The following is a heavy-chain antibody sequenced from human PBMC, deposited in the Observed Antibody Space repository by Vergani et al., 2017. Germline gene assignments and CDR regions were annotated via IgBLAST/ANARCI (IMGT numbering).Heavy chain of an antibody. CDR2: ISSSGSTI. D-gene: IGHD3-22*01. Sequence: VQLVESGGGVVQPGRSLRLSCAASGFTFSSYEMNWVRQAPGKGLEWVSYISSSGSTIYYADSVKGRFTISRDNSKNTLYLQMNSLRAEDTAVYYCAKDVGSSGYYYIVDYWGQGTLVTVSS. CDR1: GFTFSSYE. V-gene: IGHV3-48*03. CDR3: AKDVGSSGYYYIVDY. J-gene: IGHJ4*02.